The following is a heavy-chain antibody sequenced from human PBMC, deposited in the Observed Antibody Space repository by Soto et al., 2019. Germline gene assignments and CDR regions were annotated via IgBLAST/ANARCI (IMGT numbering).Heavy chain of an antibody. D-gene: IGHD3-3*01. Sequence: QVQLQQWGAGLLKPSETVSLTCAVYGGSFIGYYGTWIRQPPGKGLEWIGEINHSGSTNYNPSLKSRVTISAATSKNQFSLRLSSVTAADTAVYYCATLGHYDFWSGFRKGNWFDPWGQGTLVTVSS. CDR3: ATLGHYDFWSGFRKGNWFDP. CDR2: INHSGST. CDR1: GGSFIGYY. J-gene: IGHJ5*02. V-gene: IGHV4-34*01.